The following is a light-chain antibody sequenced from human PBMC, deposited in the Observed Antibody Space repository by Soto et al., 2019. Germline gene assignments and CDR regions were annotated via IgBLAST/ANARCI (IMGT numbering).Light chain of an antibody. V-gene: IGLV1-44*01. CDR1: FSNIGDNA. CDR2: LND. J-gene: IGLJ1*01. Sequence: QSALTQPPSLSATPGQRVNISCSGSFSNIGDNAVNWYQQLPGAAPKLLIYLNDQRPSGVPDRFSGSKPGTSAFLAISGLQSEDEADYYCAAWDDSLNALFGTGTKVTVL. CDR3: AAWDDSLNAL.